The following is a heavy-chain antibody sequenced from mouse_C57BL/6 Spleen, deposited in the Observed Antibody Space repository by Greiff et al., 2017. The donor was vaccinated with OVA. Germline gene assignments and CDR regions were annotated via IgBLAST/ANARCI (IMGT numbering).Heavy chain of an antibody. Sequence: LVESGPELVKPGASVKISCKASGYAFSSSWMNWVKQRPGKGLEWIGRIYPGDGDPNYNGKFKGKATLTADKSSSTSYMQLSSLTSEDSAVYFCAREGSYYDYVALYYYAMDDWGQGTSVTVSS. D-gene: IGHD2-4*01. CDR1: GYAFSSSW. J-gene: IGHJ4*01. CDR2: IYPGDGDP. V-gene: IGHV1-82*01. CDR3: AREGSYYDYVALYYYAMDD.